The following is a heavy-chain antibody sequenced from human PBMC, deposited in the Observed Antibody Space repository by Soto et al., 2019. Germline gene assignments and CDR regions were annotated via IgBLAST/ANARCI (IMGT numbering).Heavy chain of an antibody. CDR1: GGSISSYY. CDR2: IYYSGST. V-gene: IGHV4-59*01. J-gene: IGHJ5*02. CDR3: AREMAEAAEGINWFDP. D-gene: IGHD6-13*01. Sequence: SETLSLTCTVSGGSISSYYWSWIRQPPGKGLEWIGYIYYSGSTNYNPSLKSRVTISVDTSKNQFSLKLSSVTAADTAVYYCAREMAEAAEGINWFDPWGQGTLVTVS.